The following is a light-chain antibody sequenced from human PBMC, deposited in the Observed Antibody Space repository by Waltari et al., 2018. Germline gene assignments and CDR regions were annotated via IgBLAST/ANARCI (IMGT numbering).Light chain of an antibody. CDR1: PSVSSHF. Sequence: EIVLTQSPGTLSLSPGERATLSCRASPSVSSHFLAWYQQKPGQAPRLLIYGASSRATGIPDRFSGSGSGTGFTLTISRLEPEDFAVYYCQQYVSSPLTFGGGTKVEIK. V-gene: IGKV3-20*01. CDR2: GAS. J-gene: IGKJ4*01. CDR3: QQYVSSPLT.